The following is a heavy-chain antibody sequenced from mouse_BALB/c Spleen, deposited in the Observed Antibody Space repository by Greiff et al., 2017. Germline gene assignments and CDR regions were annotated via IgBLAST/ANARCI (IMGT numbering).Heavy chain of an antibody. D-gene: IGHD2-1*01. CDR2: INPSNGGT. CDR3: TRGNYGWYFDV. Sequence: QVQLQQSGAELVKPGASVKLSCKASGYTFTSYYMYWVKQRPGQGLEWIGGINPSNGGTNFNEKFKSKATLTVDKSSSTAYMQLSSLTSEDSAVYYCTRGNYGWYFDVWGAGTTVTVSS. V-gene: IGHV1S81*02. J-gene: IGHJ1*01. CDR1: GYTFTSYY.